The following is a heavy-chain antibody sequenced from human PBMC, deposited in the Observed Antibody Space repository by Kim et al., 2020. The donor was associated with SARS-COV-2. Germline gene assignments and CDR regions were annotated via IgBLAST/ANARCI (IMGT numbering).Heavy chain of an antibody. Sequence: ADSAKGRFTISRDNAKNTLYLQMNNLRPEDAAVYYWAGYSGSAFDIWGQGTMVSVSS. D-gene: IGHD1-26*01. CDR3: AGYSGSAFDI. V-gene: IGHV3-74*01. J-gene: IGHJ3*02.